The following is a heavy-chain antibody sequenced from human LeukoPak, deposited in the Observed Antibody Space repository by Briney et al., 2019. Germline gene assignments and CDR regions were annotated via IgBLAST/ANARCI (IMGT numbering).Heavy chain of an antibody. CDR1: GGTFSSYA. D-gene: IGHD5-12*01. CDR2: IIPIFGTA. J-gene: IGHJ6*02. Sequence: SVKVSCKASGGTFSSYAISWVRQAPGQGLEWMGGIIPIFGTANYAQKFQGRVTITADESTSTAYMELSSLRSKDTAVYYCAREGSGYEYYYYGMDVWGQGTTVTVSS. CDR3: AREGSGYEYYYYGMDV. V-gene: IGHV1-69*13.